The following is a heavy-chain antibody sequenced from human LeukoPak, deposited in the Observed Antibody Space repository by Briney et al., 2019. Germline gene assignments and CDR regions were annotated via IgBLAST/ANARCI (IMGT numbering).Heavy chain of an antibody. CDR3: ARHVESDPFDY. CDR1: GGSFSGYY. V-gene: IGHV4-34*01. Sequence: SETLSLTCAVYGGSFSGYYWSWIRQPPGKGLEWIGEINHSGSTNYNPSLKSRVTISVDTSKNQFSLKLSSVTAADTAVYYCARHVESDPFDYWGQGTLVTVSS. D-gene: IGHD3-3*01. CDR2: INHSGST. J-gene: IGHJ4*02.